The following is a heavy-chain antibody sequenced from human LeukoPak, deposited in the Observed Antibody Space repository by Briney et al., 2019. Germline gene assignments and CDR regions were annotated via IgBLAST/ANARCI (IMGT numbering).Heavy chain of an antibody. Sequence: SETLSLTCAVYGGSFSGYYWSWIRQPPGKGLEWIGEINHSGSTNYNPSLKSRVTISVDTSKNQFSLKLSSVTAADTAVYYCAXXXXXXXSPNWNYARYYYYYYMDVWGKGTTVTVSS. CDR1: GGSFSGYY. V-gene: IGHV4-34*01. CDR2: INHSGST. D-gene: IGHD1-7*01. J-gene: IGHJ6*03. CDR3: AXXXXXXXSPNWNYARYYYYYYMDV.